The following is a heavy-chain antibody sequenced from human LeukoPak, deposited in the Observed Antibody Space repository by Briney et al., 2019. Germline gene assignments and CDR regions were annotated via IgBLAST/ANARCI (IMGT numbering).Heavy chain of an antibody. J-gene: IGHJ4*02. Sequence: SETLPLTCTVSGDSISSYYWSWIRQSPGKGLEWIAYIYYSGSTNYNPSLKSRVTISMDTSKNQFSLRLSSVTAADTAVYYCARHRGPSRSLERWGQGTLVTVSS. D-gene: IGHD3-10*01. V-gene: IGHV4-59*08. CDR2: IYYSGST. CDR3: ARHRGPSRSLER. CDR1: GDSISSYY.